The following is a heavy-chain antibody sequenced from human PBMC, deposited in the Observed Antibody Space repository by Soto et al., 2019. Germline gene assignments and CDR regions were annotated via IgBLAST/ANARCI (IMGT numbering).Heavy chain of an antibody. J-gene: IGHJ4*02. CDR3: AKMSYTVTSSFDY. CDR1: GFTFSNYA. V-gene: IGHV3-23*01. D-gene: IGHD4-17*01. Sequence: GGSLRLSCAASGFTFSNYAMNWVRQAPGKGLEWVLGISASGITTYYADSVKGRFTISRDNSKSTLYLQMNSLGAEDTALYYCAKMSYTVTSSFDYWGQGTLVPVSS. CDR2: ISASGITT.